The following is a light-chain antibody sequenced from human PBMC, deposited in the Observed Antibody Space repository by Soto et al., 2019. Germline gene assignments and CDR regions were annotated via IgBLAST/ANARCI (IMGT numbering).Light chain of an antibody. CDR1: QSISSL. V-gene: IGKV1-5*03. CDR2: KAS. CDR3: QQYSTYPLT. J-gene: IGKJ5*01. Sequence: DIQMTQSPSTLSASVGDRVTITCRASQSISSLLAWYQQKPGRAPTLLIYKASTLESGVPSRFSGSESGTEFTLTISSLWPDDFATYYCQQYSTYPLTFGQGTRLDIK.